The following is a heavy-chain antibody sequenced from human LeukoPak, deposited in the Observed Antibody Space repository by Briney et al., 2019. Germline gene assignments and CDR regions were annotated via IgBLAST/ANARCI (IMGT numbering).Heavy chain of an antibody. Sequence: GGSLRLSCAASGFTFSNYAINWVRQATGKGLEWVSVSSASGGSTYYADSVKGRFTISRDNSKNILYLEMNSLRAEDTAVYYCAKGGGVNTPSDYWGQGTLVTVSS. V-gene: IGHV3-23*01. J-gene: IGHJ4*02. CDR3: AKGGGVNTPSDY. CDR1: GFTFSNYA. D-gene: IGHD3-3*01. CDR2: SSASGGST.